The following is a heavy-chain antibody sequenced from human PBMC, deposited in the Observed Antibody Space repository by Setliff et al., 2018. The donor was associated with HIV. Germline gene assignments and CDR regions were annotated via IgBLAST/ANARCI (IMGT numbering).Heavy chain of an antibody. Sequence: SETLSLTCAVYGGSFSGYHWNWIRQPPGKGLEWIGEINHSGRTNYNPSLKSRATISVDTSKNQFSLKLRSVTAADTAMYYCARVSITYWYSIPTFYYYYMDVWGKGTTVTVSS. D-gene: IGHD2-15*01. V-gene: IGHV4-34*01. CDR3: ARVSITYWYSIPTFYYYYMDV. CDR1: GGSFSGYH. CDR2: INHSGRT. J-gene: IGHJ6*03.